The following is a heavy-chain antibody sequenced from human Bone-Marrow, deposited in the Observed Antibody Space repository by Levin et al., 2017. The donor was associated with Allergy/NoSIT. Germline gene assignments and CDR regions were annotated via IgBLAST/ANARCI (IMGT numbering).Heavy chain of an antibody. D-gene: IGHD1-14*01. Sequence: SLKISCAASGFTFDDYAMHWVRQAPGKGLEWVSGISWNSGSIGYADSVKGRFTISRDNAKNSLYLQMNSLRAEDTALYYCAKGPRRTSIPQKTQNNWFDPWGQGTLVTVSS. CDR2: ISWNSGSI. CDR1: GFTFDDYA. V-gene: IGHV3-9*01. CDR3: AKGPRRTSIPQKTQNNWFDP. J-gene: IGHJ5*02.